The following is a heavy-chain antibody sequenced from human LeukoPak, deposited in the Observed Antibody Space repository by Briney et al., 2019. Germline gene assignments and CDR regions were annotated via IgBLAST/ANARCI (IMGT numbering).Heavy chain of an antibody. CDR3: ARANSYGDYRGGWFDP. CDR2: IYYSGST. CDR1: GGSFSGYY. J-gene: IGHJ5*02. Sequence: SETLSLTCAVYGGSFSGYYWSWIRQPPGKGLEWIGYIYYSGSTNYNPSLKSRVTISVDTSKNQFSLKLSSVTAADTAVYYCARANSYGDYRGGWFDPWGQGTLVTVSS. V-gene: IGHV4-59*01. D-gene: IGHD4-17*01.